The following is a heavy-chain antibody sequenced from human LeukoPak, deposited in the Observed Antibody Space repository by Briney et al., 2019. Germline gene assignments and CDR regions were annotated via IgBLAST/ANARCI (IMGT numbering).Heavy chain of an antibody. Sequence: GGSLRLSCAASGFTFSSYGMHWVRQAPGKGLEWVAVIWYDGSNKYYADSVKGRFTISRDNSKNALYLQMNSLRAEDTAVYYCARRYSSSWATYYYYGMDVWGQGTTVTVSS. CDR2: IWYDGSNK. J-gene: IGHJ6*02. CDR3: ARRYSSSWATYYYYGMDV. D-gene: IGHD6-13*01. CDR1: GFTFSSYG. V-gene: IGHV3-33*01.